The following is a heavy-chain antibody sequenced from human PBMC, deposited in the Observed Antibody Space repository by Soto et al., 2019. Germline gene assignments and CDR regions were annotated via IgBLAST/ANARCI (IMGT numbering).Heavy chain of an antibody. D-gene: IGHD3-22*01. CDR3: ARTYYYFSSGFPTAGAFDI. J-gene: IGHJ3*02. Sequence: PGESLKISCKGSGYSFTSYWIGWVRQMPGKGLEWMGIIYPGDSDTRYSPSFQGQVTISADKSISTAYLQWSSLKASDTAMYYCARTYYYFSSGFPTAGAFDIWGKGTMVTVSS. CDR1: GYSFTSYW. CDR2: IYPGDSDT. V-gene: IGHV5-51*01.